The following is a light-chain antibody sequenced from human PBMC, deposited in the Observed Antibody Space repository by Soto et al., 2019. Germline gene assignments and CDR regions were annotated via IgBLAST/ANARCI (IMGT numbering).Light chain of an antibody. CDR3: QQRSNWPPAWT. J-gene: IGKJ1*01. Sequence: EIVVTQSPASVRRVGGESGTRWSPAHQSVSSYLAWYQQKPGQAPRLLIYDASNRATGIPARFSGTEYGAVFTRTISRLEPEVFGVYYCQQRSNWPPAWTFGQGTKVDIK. CDR1: QSVSSY. V-gene: IGKV3-11*01. CDR2: DAS.